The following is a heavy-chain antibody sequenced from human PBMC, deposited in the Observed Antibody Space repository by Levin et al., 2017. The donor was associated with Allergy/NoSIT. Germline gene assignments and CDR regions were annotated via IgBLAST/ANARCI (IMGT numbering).Heavy chain of an antibody. J-gene: IGHJ4*02. CDR3: ARGVKNGWYVTSSDF. CDR1: GFTVSTNY. Sequence: GESLKISCAASGFTVSTNYMNWVRQAPGKGLEWVSLMYATGTTYYADSVRGRFTISRVHSKNALYLQMNSLRPEDTAIYYCARGVKNGWYVTSSDFWGQGTLVTVSS. V-gene: IGHV3-66*02. CDR2: MYATGTT. D-gene: IGHD6-19*01.